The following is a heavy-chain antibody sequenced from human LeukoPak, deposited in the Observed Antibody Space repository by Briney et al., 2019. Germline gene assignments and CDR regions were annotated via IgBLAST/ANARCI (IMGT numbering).Heavy chain of an antibody. CDR2: ISGSGGST. CDR3: ARDPGYSSSWFNFDY. V-gene: IGHV3-23*01. CDR1: GFTFSSYA. D-gene: IGHD6-13*01. J-gene: IGHJ4*02. Sequence: GGSLRLSCAASGFTFSSYAMSWVRQAPGKGLEWVSAISGSGGSTYYADSVKGRFTISRDNSKNTLYLQMNSLRAEDTAVYYCARDPGYSSSWFNFDYWGQGTLVTVSS.